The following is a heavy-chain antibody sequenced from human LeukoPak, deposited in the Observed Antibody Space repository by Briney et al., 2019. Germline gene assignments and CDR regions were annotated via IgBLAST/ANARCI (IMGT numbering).Heavy chain of an antibody. J-gene: IGHJ4*02. V-gene: IGHV1-46*01. CDR2: INPSGGST. CDR3: ARRGYYYGSGSSYYFDY. D-gene: IGHD3-10*01. Sequence: ASVKVSCKASGYTFTSYYMHWVRQAPGQGLEWMGIINPSGGSTSYAQKFQGRVTMTRDTSTSTVYMELSSLRSEDTAVYYCARRGYYYGSGSSYYFDYWGQGTLVTVSS. CDR1: GYTFTSYY.